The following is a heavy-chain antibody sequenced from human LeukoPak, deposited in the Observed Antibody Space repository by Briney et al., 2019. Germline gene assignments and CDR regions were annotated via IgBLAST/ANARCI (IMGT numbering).Heavy chain of an antibody. CDR3: GCTYYGSGSYYYYYYMDV. CDR1: GGIFSSYA. D-gene: IGHD3-10*01. V-gene: IGHV1-69*05. J-gene: IGHJ6*03. Sequence: GASVKVSCKASGGIFSSYAISWVRQAPGQGLEWMGGIIPIFRTANYAQKFQGRVTITTDESTNTAYMELGSLRSEDTAVYYCGCTYYGSGSYYYYYYMDVWGKGTTVTVSS. CDR2: IIPIFRTA.